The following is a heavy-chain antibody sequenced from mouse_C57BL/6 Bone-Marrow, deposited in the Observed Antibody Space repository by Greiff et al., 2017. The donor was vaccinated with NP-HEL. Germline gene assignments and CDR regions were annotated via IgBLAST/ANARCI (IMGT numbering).Heavy chain of an antibody. CDR3: TTFLYYGYDGFAY. J-gene: IGHJ3*01. CDR1: GFNIKDDY. V-gene: IGHV14-4*01. CDR2: IDPENGDT. Sequence: DVKLVESGAELVRPGASVKLSCTASGFNIKDDYMHWVKQRPEQGLEWIGWIDPENGDTEYASKFQGKATITADTSSNTAYLQLSSLTSEDTAVYYCTTFLYYGYDGFAYWGQGTLVTVSA. D-gene: IGHD2-2*01.